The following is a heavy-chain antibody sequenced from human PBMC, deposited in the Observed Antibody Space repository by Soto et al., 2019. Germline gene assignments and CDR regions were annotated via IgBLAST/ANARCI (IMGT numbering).Heavy chain of an antibody. D-gene: IGHD3-22*01. Sequence: PSETLSLTCAVSGGSISSSNWWSWVRQPPGKGLEWIGEIYHSGSTNYNPSLKSRVTISVDKSKNQFSLKLSSVTAADTAVYYCARTYYYDSSGFDYWGQGTLVPVSS. CDR3: ARTYYYDSSGFDY. J-gene: IGHJ4*02. CDR2: IYHSGST. V-gene: IGHV4-4*02. CDR1: GGSISSSNW.